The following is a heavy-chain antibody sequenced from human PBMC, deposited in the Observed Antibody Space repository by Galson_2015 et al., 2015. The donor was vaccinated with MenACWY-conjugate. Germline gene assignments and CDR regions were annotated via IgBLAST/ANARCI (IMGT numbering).Heavy chain of an antibody. CDR2: IIPIFGTA. Sequence: SVKVSCKASGGTFSSYAISWVRQAPGQGLEWMGGIIPIFGTANYAQKFQGRVTITADESTSTAYMELSSLRSEDTAVYYCARDLGDGYNQYDYWGQGTLVTVSS. D-gene: IGHD5-24*01. CDR1: GGTFSSYA. V-gene: IGHV1-69*13. CDR3: ARDLGDGYNQYDY. J-gene: IGHJ4*02.